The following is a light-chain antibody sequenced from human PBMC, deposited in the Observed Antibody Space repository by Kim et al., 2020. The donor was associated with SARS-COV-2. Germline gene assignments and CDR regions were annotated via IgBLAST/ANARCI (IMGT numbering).Light chain of an antibody. CDR3: HQVDSFPPT. J-gene: IGKJ3*01. CDR1: QGVVYW. V-gene: IGKV1-12*01. CDR2: AAS. Sequence: ASGGDRVTITCRASQGVVYWLAWYQQKAGEAPKFLIYAASILHGGVASRFSGSGSGTDFTLTITSLQPEYVATYYCHQVDSFPPTFGPGTKVDIK.